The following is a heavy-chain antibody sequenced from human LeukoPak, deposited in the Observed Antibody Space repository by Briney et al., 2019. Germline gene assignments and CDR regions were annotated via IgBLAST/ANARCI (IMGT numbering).Heavy chain of an antibody. CDR3: ARRHYDFWSGYFPSHFYYMDV. Sequence: GGSLRLSGAASGFTFNHYWMTWVRQAPGKGLEWVANINEDGSEKYYVASVEGRFTISRDKNSLNLHMNSLRPEDTAVYLCARRHYDFWSGYFPSHFYYMDVWGKGTTVTVSS. CDR1: GFTFNHYW. CDR2: INEDGSEK. J-gene: IGHJ6*03. V-gene: IGHV3-7*01. D-gene: IGHD3-3*01.